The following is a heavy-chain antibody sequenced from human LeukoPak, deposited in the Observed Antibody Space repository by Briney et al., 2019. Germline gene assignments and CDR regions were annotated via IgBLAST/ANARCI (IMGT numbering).Heavy chain of an antibody. Sequence: GASVKVSCKASGYTFTNYDINWVRQATGQGLEWMGWISAYNGNTNYAQKLQGRVTMTTDTSTSTAYMELRSLRSDDTAVYYCAAGVDAFDIWGQGTMVTVSS. CDR1: GYTFTNYD. D-gene: IGHD3-10*01. CDR2: ISAYNGNT. CDR3: AAGVDAFDI. J-gene: IGHJ3*02. V-gene: IGHV1-18*01.